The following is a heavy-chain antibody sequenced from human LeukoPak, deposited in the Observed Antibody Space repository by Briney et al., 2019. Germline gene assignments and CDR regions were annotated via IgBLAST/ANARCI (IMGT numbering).Heavy chain of an antibody. D-gene: IGHD4-17*01. CDR3: AKETVTTYSELDY. Sequence: PGGSLRLSCAASGFTFSSYAMTWVRQAPGKGLEWVSTITGSGGYTYYADSVKGRFTISRDNSKNTLYLQMNSLRAEDTAVYYCAKETVTTYSELDYWGQGTLVTVSS. CDR1: GFTFSSYA. CDR2: ITGSGGYT. V-gene: IGHV3-23*01. J-gene: IGHJ4*02.